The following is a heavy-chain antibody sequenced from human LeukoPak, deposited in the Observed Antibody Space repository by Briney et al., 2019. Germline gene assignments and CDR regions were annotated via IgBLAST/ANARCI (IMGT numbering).Heavy chain of an antibody. D-gene: IGHD6-19*01. J-gene: IGHJ4*02. CDR2: MNPNSGNT. V-gene: IGHV1-8*01. Sequence: EASVKVSCKASGYTFTSYDINWVRQATGQGLEWMGWMNPNSGNTGYAQKFQGRVTMTRNTSISTAYMELSSLRSEDTAVYYCARLPYSSGWYLNWGQGTLVTVSS. CDR3: ARLPYSSGWYLN. CDR1: GYTFTSYD.